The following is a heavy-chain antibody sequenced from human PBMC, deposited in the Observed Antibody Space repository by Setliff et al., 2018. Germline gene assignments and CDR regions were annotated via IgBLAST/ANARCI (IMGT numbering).Heavy chain of an antibody. J-gene: IGHJ6*03. CDR1: GFTFSSYS. Sequence: PGGSLRLSCAASGFTFSSYSMNWVRQAPGKGLEWVSYISSRSSTIYYADSVKGRFTISRDNAKNSLYLQMNSLRAEDTAVYYCARGPTIFGAIYYMDVWGKGTTVTVSS. CDR3: ARGPTIFGAIYYMDV. D-gene: IGHD3-3*01. V-gene: IGHV3-48*01. CDR2: ISSRSSTI.